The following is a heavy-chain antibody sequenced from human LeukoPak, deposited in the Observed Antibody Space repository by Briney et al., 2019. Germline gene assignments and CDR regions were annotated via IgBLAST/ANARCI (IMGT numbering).Heavy chain of an antibody. CDR2: IYSGGNT. J-gene: IGHJ4*02. CDR1: GFTFSSYW. V-gene: IGHV3-53*01. CDR3: ARGDSSGSYFDY. Sequence: PGGSLRLSCAASGFTFSSYWMSWVRQAPGKGLEWVSVIYSGGNTYYTDSVKGRFTISRDNSKNTMYLQMNSLRAEDTAVYYCARGDSSGSYFDYWGQGTLVTVSS. D-gene: IGHD6-25*01.